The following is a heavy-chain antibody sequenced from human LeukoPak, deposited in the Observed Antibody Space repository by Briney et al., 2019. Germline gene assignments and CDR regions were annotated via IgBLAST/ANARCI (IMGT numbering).Heavy chain of an antibody. J-gene: IGHJ4*02. V-gene: IGHV3-9*01. CDR1: GFTFSSYA. D-gene: IGHD6-19*01. Sequence: VKSLRLSCAASGFTFSSYAKHWVRQAPGKGLEWFSDISWNGGSIGYADSVRGRFTISRHNAKNSLYLQMNSLRSEDTALYYRAKAGVRDSSGWYYFDYWGPGTLVTASS. CDR3: AKAGVRDSSGWYYFDY. CDR2: ISWNGGSI.